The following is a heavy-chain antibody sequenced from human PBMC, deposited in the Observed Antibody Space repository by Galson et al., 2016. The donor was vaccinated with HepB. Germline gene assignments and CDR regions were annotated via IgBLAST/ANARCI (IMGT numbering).Heavy chain of an antibody. CDR2: MNPNNGDT. CDR1: GYTLTNYD. J-gene: IGHJ4*02. Sequence: SVKVSCKASGYTLTNYDINWVRQATGQGLEWMGWMNPNNGDTGYAQKFQGRVAMTGNTAISTAYMELTSLRSEDTAVYYCVRGDVDCSGGGCHGYYFDIWGQGSLVTVSS. CDR3: VRGDVDCSGGGCHGYYFDI. V-gene: IGHV1-8*02. D-gene: IGHD2-15*01.